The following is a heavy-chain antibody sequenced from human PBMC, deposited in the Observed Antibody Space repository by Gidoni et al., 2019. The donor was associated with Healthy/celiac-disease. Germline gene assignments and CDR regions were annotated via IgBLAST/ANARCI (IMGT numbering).Heavy chain of an antibody. D-gene: IGHD3-10*01. J-gene: IGHJ5*02. Sequence: QVQLVQSGAEVKKPGAPVKVSCKASGYTFTSYDINWVRQATGQGLEWMGWMNPNSGNTGYAQKFQGRVTMTRNTSISTAYMELSSLRSEDTAVYYCARGLEWFGESKGAFDPWGQGTLVTVSS. V-gene: IGHV1-8*01. CDR1: GYTFTSYD. CDR3: ARGLEWFGESKGAFDP. CDR2: MNPNSGNT.